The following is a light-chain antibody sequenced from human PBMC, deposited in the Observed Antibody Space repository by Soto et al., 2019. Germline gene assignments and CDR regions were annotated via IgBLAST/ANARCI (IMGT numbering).Light chain of an antibody. V-gene: IGKV4-1*01. Sequence: DIVMTQSPDSLAVSLGERATINCKSSQSVLYSSSNRNYLAWYQQKPGQTPKLLISWASTRESGVPDRFSGSGSGTDFTLTIISLQAEDVAVYYCQQYYGTPTFGGGTKVEIK. CDR2: WAS. CDR1: QSVLYSSSNRNY. CDR3: QQYYGTPT. J-gene: IGKJ4*01.